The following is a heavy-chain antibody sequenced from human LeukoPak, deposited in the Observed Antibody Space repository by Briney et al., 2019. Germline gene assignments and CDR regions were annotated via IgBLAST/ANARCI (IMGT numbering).Heavy chain of an antibody. CDR2: INPNSGGT. V-gene: IGHV1-2*02. CDR1: GYTFTGYY. D-gene: IGHD3-22*01. Sequence: GASVKVSCKASGYTFTGYYMHWVRQAPGQGLEWMGWINPNSGGTNYAQKFQGRVTMTRDTSISTAYMELSRLRSDDTAVYYCGRDFPGSTMIVVVIQESDAFDIWGQGTMVTVSS. J-gene: IGHJ3*02. CDR3: GRDFPGSTMIVVVIQESDAFDI.